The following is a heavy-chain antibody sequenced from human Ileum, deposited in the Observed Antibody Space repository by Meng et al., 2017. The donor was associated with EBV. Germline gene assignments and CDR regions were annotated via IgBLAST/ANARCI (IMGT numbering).Heavy chain of an antibody. D-gene: IGHD1-14*01. V-gene: IGHV4-39*01. J-gene: IGHJ4*02. CDR2: VVYSGTT. CDR1: GGSISSSSYY. CDR3: ARHHHSPTFDY. Sequence: QLPPQDSGPALQKPSQTLLLTCTVSGGSISSSSYYWAWIRQPPGEGLEWLGRVVYSGTTYYTSSLKSRVSISVDTSKNQFSLKLSSVTAADTAVYYCARHHHSPTFDYWGQGTLVTVSS.